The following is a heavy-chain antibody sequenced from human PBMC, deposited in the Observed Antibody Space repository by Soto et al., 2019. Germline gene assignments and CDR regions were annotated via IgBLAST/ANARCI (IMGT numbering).Heavy chain of an antibody. CDR1: GYTFGSYG. CDR3: ASDRVVVPGWFEP. CDR2: ISAYNGNT. J-gene: IGHJ5*02. D-gene: IGHD3-3*01. V-gene: IGHV1-18*01. Sequence: QVQLVQSGAEVKKPGASVKVSCKASGYTFGSYGMTWVRQAPGQGLEWMGWISAYNGNTDYAQKFQGRVTLTTDTSTDTAYMELRSLRSHDTAVYYCASDRVVVPGWFEPWCQGTLVTVSS.